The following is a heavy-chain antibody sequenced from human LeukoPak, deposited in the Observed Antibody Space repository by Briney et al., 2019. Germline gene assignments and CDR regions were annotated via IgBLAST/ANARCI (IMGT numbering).Heavy chain of an antibody. V-gene: IGHV4-39*07. CDR3: AREVVASQGHIDY. Sequence: PSETLSLTCSVSGGSISGSGYYWAWIRQPPGKGLEWIGSIYYTGSTHYNSSLKSRVTISVDTSKNQFSLKLSSVTAADTAVYYCAREVVASQGHIDYWGQGTLVTVSS. CDR2: IYYTGST. J-gene: IGHJ4*02. CDR1: GGSISGSGYY. D-gene: IGHD2-15*01.